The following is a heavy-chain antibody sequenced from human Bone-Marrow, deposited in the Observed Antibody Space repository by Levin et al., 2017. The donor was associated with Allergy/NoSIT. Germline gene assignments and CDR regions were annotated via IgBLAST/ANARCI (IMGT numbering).Heavy chain of an antibody. CDR1: GGTFRSFG. D-gene: IGHD6-13*01. CDR2: VIPDFGST. Sequence: PVASVKVSCRASGGTFRSFGITWVRQAPGQRLEWMGGVIPDFGSTKYAQSFQGRITIVADESTSTAYMELSSLRSDDTAVYYCVRGTPAVAGTHYYYYMDVWGEGTTVTVSS. J-gene: IGHJ6*03. CDR3: VRGTPAVAGTHYYYYMDV. V-gene: IGHV1-69*13.